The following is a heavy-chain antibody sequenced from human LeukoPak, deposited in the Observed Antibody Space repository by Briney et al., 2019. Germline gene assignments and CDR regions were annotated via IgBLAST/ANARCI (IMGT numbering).Heavy chain of an antibody. J-gene: IGHJ4*02. CDR3: ARLGYSSSFDY. V-gene: IGHV4-59*08. Sequence: SQTLSLTCTVSGGSISSYYWGWIRQPPGKGLEWIGYVYYSGNTNYTPPLKSRLTISIDTSKNQFYLKLSSVTAADTAVYYCARLGYSSSFDYWGQGTLVTVSS. D-gene: IGHD6-6*01. CDR1: GGSISSYY. CDR2: VYYSGNT.